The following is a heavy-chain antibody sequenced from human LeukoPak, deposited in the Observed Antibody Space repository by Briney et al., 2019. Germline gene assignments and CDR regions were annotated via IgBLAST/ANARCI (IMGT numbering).Heavy chain of an antibody. CDR2: INPHNGDT. V-gene: IGHV1-2*02. Sequence: VSVKVSCKASGYTFIGYYLHWVRQARGQGLEWMGWINPHNGDTNYAQRFQGRVTTTRDTSITTAYMELNRLKSDDTAVYYCATVRDIVVGGGPYYFDYWGQGTLVTVSS. CDR3: ATVRDIVVGGGPYYFDY. CDR1: GYTFIGYY. J-gene: IGHJ4*02. D-gene: IGHD2-15*01.